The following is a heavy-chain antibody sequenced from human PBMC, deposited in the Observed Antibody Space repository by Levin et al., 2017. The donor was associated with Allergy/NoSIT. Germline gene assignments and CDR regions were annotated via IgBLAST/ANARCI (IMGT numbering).Heavy chain of an antibody. CDR3: AREGIAAAGTHYYYGMDV. J-gene: IGHJ6*02. V-gene: IGHV1-18*01. CDR2: ISAYNGNT. CDR1: GYTFTSYG. D-gene: IGHD6-13*01. Sequence: GESLKISCKASGYTFTSYGISWVRQAPGQGLEWMGWISAYNGNTNYAQKLQGRVTMTTDTSTSTAYMELRSLRSDDTAVYYCAREGIAAAGTHYYYGMDVWGQGTTVTVSS.